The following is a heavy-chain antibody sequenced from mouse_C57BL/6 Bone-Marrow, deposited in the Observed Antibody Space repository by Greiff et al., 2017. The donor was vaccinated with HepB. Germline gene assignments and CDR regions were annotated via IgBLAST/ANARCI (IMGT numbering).Heavy chain of an antibody. J-gene: IGHJ1*03. V-gene: IGHV3-6*01. CDR1: GYSITSGYY. CDR3: AIYYGSTHWYFDV. CDR2: ISYDGSN. Sequence: EVKLMESGPGLVKPSQSLSLTCSVTGYSITSGYYWNWIRQFPGNKLEWMGYISYDGSNNYNPSLKNRISITRDTSKNQFFLKLNSVTTEDTATYYCAIYYGSTHWYFDVWGTGTTVTVSS. D-gene: IGHD1-1*01.